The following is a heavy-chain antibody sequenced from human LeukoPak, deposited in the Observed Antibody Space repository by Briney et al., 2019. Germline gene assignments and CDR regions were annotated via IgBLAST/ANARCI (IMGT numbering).Heavy chain of an antibody. CDR2: INHSGST. V-gene: IGHV4-34*01. CDR3: ASGSVVLEI. D-gene: IGHD2-15*01. J-gene: IGHJ3*02. Sequence: SETLSLTCAVYGGSFSGYYWSWIRQPPGEGLEWIGEINHSGSTNYNPSLKSRVTISVDTSKNQFSLKLSSVTAADTAVYYCASGSVVLEIWGQGTMVTVSS. CDR1: GGSFSGYY.